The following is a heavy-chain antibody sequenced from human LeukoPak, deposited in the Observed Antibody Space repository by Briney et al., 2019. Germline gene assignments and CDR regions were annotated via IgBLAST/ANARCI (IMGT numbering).Heavy chain of an antibody. CDR2: IYTSGST. Sequence: PSETLSLTCTVSGGSISSYYWSWIRQPAGKGLEWIGRIYTSGSTNYNPSLKSRATMSVDTSKNQFSLKLGSVTAADTAVYYCASSIAVAGTDYWGQGTLVTVSS. CDR3: ASSIAVAGTDY. D-gene: IGHD6-19*01. V-gene: IGHV4-4*07. CDR1: GGSISSYY. J-gene: IGHJ4*02.